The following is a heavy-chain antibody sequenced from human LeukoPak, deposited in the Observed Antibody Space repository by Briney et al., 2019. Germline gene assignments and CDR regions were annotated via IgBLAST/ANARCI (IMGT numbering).Heavy chain of an antibody. V-gene: IGHV3-48*03. CDR1: GFTFSSYE. CDR2: ISSSGSLI. CDR3: AREDEDAFDI. J-gene: IGHJ3*02. Sequence: GGSLRLSCAASGFTFSSYEMNWVRQAPGKGLEWVSYISSSGSLIFYADSVRGRFTISRGNARNSLYLQMNSLRAEDTAVYYCAREDEDAFDIWGQGTMVTVSS.